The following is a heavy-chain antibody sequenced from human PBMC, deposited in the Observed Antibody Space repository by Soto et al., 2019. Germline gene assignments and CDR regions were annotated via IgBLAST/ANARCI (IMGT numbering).Heavy chain of an antibody. J-gene: IGHJ4*02. Sequence: ASVKVSCKASGYTFTSYAMHWVRQAPGQRLEWMGWINAGNGNTKYSQKFQGRVTITRDTSASTVYMELSSLRSEDTAVYYCARAWGIAAAIDYWGQGTLVTVSS. CDR3: ARAWGIAAAIDY. CDR2: INAGNGNT. CDR1: GYTFTSYA. V-gene: IGHV1-3*01. D-gene: IGHD6-13*01.